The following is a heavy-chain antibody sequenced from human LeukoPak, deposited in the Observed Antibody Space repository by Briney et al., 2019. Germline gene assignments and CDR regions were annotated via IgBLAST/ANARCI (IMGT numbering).Heavy chain of an antibody. Sequence: PSETLSLTCAVYGGSLSGYYWSWIRQPPGKGLEWIGEINHSGSTNYNPSLKSRVTISVDTSKNQFSLKLSSVTAADTAVYYCAIGGIVVVVAATARWFDPWGQGTLVTVSS. CDR1: GGSLSGYY. D-gene: IGHD2-15*01. CDR2: INHSGST. J-gene: IGHJ5*02. CDR3: AIGGIVVVVAATARWFDP. V-gene: IGHV4-34*01.